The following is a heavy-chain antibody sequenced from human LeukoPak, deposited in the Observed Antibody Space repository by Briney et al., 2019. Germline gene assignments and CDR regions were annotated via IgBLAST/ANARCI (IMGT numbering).Heavy chain of an antibody. J-gene: IGHJ5*02. CDR2: INPNTGGT. D-gene: IGHD2-15*01. Sequence: ASVKVSYKASGYTFTGYHMHWVRQAPGQGLEWMGSINPNTGGTNYAQNFQGRVTMTRDTSISTAYMELSRLTSDDTAVYYCARKLIGYCSGGSCYKYNWFDPWGQGTLVTVSS. CDR3: ARKLIGYCSGGSCYKYNWFDP. V-gene: IGHV1-2*02. CDR1: GYTFTGYH.